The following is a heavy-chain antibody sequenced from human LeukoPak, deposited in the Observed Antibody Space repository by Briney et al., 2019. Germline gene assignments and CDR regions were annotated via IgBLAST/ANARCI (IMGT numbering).Heavy chain of an antibody. Sequence: SETLSLTCTVSGGSISGYFWSWFRQPPGKGLEWLGWIGWISNSGSTNYNPSLKSRVTISADTSNNQISLKLSSVTAADTAVYYCARRDTSGYYQYWGPGTLVTVSS. J-gene: IGHJ4*02. D-gene: IGHD3-22*01. V-gene: IGHV4-59*01. CDR3: ARRDTSGYYQY. CDR1: GGSISGYF. CDR2: ISNSGST.